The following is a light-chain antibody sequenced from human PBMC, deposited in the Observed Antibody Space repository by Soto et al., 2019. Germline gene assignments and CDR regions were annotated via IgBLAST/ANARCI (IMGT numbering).Light chain of an antibody. Sequence: QSALTQPASVSGSPGQSITISCTGTSSDVGGYNFVSWYQQHPGKAPKLIIYEVIHRPSGVSDRFSGSKSGNTASLTISGLQAEDEGDYDCSSYTTNTILVLFGGGTKVTVL. CDR1: SSDVGGYNF. J-gene: IGLJ3*02. CDR3: SSYTTNTILVL. V-gene: IGLV2-14*01. CDR2: EVI.